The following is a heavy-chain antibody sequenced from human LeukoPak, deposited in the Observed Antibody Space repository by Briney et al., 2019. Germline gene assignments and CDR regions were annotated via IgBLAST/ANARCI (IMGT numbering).Heavy chain of an antibody. V-gene: IGHV4-34*01. CDR1: GGSVSGYY. CDR2: INHSGST. D-gene: IGHD3-22*01. J-gene: IGHJ6*03. CDR3: ARGYYDSSGYYYYYYYMDV. Sequence: PSETLSLTCAVYGGSVSGYYWSWIRLPPGKGLEWIGEINHSGSTNYNPSLKSRVTISVDTSKNQFSLKLSSVTAADTAVYYCARGYYDSSGYYYYYYYMDVWGKGTTVTVSS.